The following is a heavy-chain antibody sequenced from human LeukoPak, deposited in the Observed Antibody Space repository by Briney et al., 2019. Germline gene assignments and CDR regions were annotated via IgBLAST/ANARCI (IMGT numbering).Heavy chain of an antibody. Sequence: PGGSLRLSCTASGFTFSDYWMTWVRQAPGKGLEWVANIKQDGSAKYYVDSVKGGFTISRDNAKNSLYLQMDSLRVEDTATYYCARWRGSTSERSDYWGQGTLVTVSS. CDR1: GFTFSDYW. D-gene: IGHD2-2*01. J-gene: IGHJ4*02. CDR2: IKQDGSAK. CDR3: ARWRGSTSERSDY. V-gene: IGHV3-7*01.